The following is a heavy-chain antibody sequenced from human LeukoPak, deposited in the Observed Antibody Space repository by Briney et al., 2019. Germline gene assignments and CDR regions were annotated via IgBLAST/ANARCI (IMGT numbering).Heavy chain of an antibody. CDR3: ARSPRIEPYDH. V-gene: IGHV3-30-3*01. CDR2: ISYDGNNK. Sequence: GRSLRLSCAASGFTFSYYLMDWVRQAPGKGLEWVASISYDGNNKNYADSVKGRFTMSRDSSTVYLQMNTLRADDTAIYYCARSPRIEPYDHWGQGTLVIVSS. J-gene: IGHJ4*02. D-gene: IGHD1-14*01. CDR1: GFTFSYYL.